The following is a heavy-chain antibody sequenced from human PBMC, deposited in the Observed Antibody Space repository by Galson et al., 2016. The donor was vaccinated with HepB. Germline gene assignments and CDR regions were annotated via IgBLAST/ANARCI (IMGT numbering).Heavy chain of an antibody. CDR2: ISNDGDSE. CDR3: ARDVTSSSWFDAFDI. Sequence: SLRLSCAASGFTFSRFSMNWVRQAPGKGLEWVAIISNDGDSEYYAHSVKGRFTISRDGSKNTLYLQMNSLRPQDTAIYYCARDVTSSSWFDAFDIWGQGTMVSVSS. D-gene: IGHD6-13*01. CDR1: GFTFSRFS. V-gene: IGHV3-30-3*01. J-gene: IGHJ3*02.